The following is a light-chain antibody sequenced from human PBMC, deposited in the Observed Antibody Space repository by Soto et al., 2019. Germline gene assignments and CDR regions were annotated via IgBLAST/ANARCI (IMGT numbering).Light chain of an antibody. CDR1: SSDIGGYNY. J-gene: IGLJ2*01. CDR3: SSYTSSSTPVV. V-gene: IGLV2-14*01. CDR2: EVS. Sequence: QSVLTQPASVSGSPGQSITISCTGTSSDIGGYNYVSWYQQHPGKAPKLMIYEVSNRPSGVSNRFSGSKSGSTASLTISGLQAEDEADYYRSSYTSSSTPVVFGGGTKVTVL.